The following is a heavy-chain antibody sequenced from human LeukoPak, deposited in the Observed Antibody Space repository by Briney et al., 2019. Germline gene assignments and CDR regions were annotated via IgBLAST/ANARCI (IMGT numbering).Heavy chain of an antibody. Sequence: GRSLRLSCAASGFTFSSYAMHWVRQAPGKGLEWVAVISYDGSNKYYADSVKGRFTISRDNSKNTLYLQMNSLRAEDTAVYYCVSGSGDYWGQGTLVTVSS. J-gene: IGHJ4*02. CDR1: GFTFSSYA. CDR2: ISYDGSNK. CDR3: VSGSGDY. D-gene: IGHD5-12*01. V-gene: IGHV3-30-3*01.